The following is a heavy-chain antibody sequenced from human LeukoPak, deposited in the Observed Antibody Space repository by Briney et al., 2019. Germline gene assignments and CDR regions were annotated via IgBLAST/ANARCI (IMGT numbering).Heavy chain of an antibody. J-gene: IGHJ6*03. Sequence: SVKVSCKASGGTFSSYAISWVRQAPGQGLEWMGRIIPIFGTANYAQKFQGRVTITTDESTSTAYMELSSLRSEDTAVYYCARVLYYYDSSGYSPVYYYYMDVWGKGTTVTVS. D-gene: IGHD3-22*01. V-gene: IGHV1-69*05. CDR1: GGTFSSYA. CDR2: IIPIFGTA. CDR3: ARVLYYYDSSGYSPVYYYYMDV.